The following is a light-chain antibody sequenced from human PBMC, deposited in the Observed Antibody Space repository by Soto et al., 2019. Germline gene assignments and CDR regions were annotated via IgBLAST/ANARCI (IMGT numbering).Light chain of an antibody. CDR3: QQYGSSRT. CDR2: GAS. CDR1: QSVSSSY. V-gene: IGKV3-20*01. J-gene: IGKJ1*01. Sequence: IVLTQSPATLSLSPGEIATLSCRASQSVSSSYLAWYQQKPGQAPRLLIYGASSRATGIPDRFSGSGSGTDFTLTISRLEPEDFAVYYCQQYGSSRTFGQGTKVDIK.